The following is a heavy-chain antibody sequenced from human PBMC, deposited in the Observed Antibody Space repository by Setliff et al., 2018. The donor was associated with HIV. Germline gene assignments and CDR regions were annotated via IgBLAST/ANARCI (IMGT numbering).Heavy chain of an antibody. CDR2: IFYSGIT. CDR1: GGSFTSRSYY. J-gene: IGHJ6*03. Sequence: SETLSLTCTVSGGSFTSRSYYWGWIRQPPGKGLEWIGSIFYSGITYYNPSLKSRVTISVDTSKNQFSLNLTSVTAADTAVYYCARVSYDYASYYMDVWGKGTTVTVSS. CDR3: ARVSYDYASYYMDV. V-gene: IGHV4-39*01. D-gene: IGHD3-16*01.